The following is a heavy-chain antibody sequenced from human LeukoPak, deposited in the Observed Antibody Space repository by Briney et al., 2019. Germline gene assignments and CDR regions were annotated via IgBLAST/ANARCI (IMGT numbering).Heavy chain of an antibody. CDR3: TRTAQYTCFDP. D-gene: IGHD1-7*01. V-gene: IGHV3-23*01. CDR2: ISGSGGTT. CDR1: GFTFSSYS. Sequence: GGSLRLSCAASGFTFSSYSMSWVRQAPEKGLEWVSAISGSGGTTIYADSVKGRFTISRDNSKNTLYLQMDSLRAEDTAIYYVTRTAQYTCFDPWGQGTLVTVSS. J-gene: IGHJ5*02.